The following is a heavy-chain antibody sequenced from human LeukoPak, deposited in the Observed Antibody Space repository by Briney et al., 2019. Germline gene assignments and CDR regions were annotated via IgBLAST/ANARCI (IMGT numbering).Heavy chain of an antibody. CDR1: GGSFSGYY. V-gene: IGHV4-34*01. Sequence: PSETLSFTCAVYGGSFSGYYWSWIRQPPGKGLEWIGEINHSGSTNYNPSLKSRVTISVDTSKNQFSLKLSSVTAADTAVYYCARRIAAAGTPGHSGMDVWGQGTTVTVSS. J-gene: IGHJ6*02. CDR3: ARRIAAAGTPGHSGMDV. CDR2: INHSGST. D-gene: IGHD6-13*01.